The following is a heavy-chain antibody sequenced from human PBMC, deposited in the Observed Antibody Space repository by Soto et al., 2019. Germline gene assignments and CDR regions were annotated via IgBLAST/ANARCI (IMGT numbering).Heavy chain of an antibody. CDR1: GASFSGYY. V-gene: IGHV4-34*01. CDR2: VNHSGSS. D-gene: IGHD6-13*01. CDR3: ARGGSSWYTDDAFDI. Sequence: SETLSLTCAVYGASFSGYYWSWIRQPPGKGLEWIGEVNHSGSSDYNPSLKSRVTISVDTSKNQFSLKLSSVTAADTAVYYCARGGSSWYTDDAFDIWGQGTMVTVSS. J-gene: IGHJ3*02.